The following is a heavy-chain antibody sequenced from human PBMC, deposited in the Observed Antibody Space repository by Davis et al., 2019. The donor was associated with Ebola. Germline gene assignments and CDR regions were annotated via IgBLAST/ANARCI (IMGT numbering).Heavy chain of an antibody. J-gene: IGHJ4*02. CDR3: ARGDLGGKQLVY. Sequence: SETLSLTCAVYGGSFSGYYWTWIRQPPGKGLEWIGEINHSGSTNYNPSLKSRLIISIDTSKNQFSLQLNSLTAADTAVYYCARGDLGGKQLVYWGQGTLVTVSS. V-gene: IGHV4-34*01. D-gene: IGHD6-13*01. CDR2: INHSGST. CDR1: GGSFSGYY.